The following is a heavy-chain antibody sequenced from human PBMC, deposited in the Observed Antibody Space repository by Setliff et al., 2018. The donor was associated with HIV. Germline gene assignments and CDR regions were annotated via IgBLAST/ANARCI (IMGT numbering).Heavy chain of an antibody. CDR2: IYYSGTT. Sequence: PSETLSLTCTVSGDSISSYYWSWIRQPPGKGLEWIGYIYYSGTTNYNPSLESRVSISVDTSKNQFSLKLKSVTAADTAVYYCARDSDGSSYYHFAHWSQGTLVTVSS. J-gene: IGHJ4*02. CDR3: ARDSDGSSYYHFAH. CDR1: GDSISSYY. D-gene: IGHD3-22*01. V-gene: IGHV4-59*01.